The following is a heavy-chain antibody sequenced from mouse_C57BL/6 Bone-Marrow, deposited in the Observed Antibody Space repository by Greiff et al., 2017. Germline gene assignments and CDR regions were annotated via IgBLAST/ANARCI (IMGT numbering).Heavy chain of an antibody. CDR3: SEDSAVYYCAYYYGSSWGFAY. CDR1: YTFSRRVH. V-gene: IGHV1-87*01. CDR2: GQGLEWIG. D-gene: IGHD1-1*01. Sequence: VKLVESGPELARPWASVKISCQAFYTFSRRVHFAIRDTNYWMQWVKQRPGQGLEWIGAIYPGNGVTSYNQKFKGKATLTADKSSSTAYMQLSSLTSEDSAVYYCAYYYGSSWGFAYWGQGTLVTVSA. J-gene: IGHJ3*01.